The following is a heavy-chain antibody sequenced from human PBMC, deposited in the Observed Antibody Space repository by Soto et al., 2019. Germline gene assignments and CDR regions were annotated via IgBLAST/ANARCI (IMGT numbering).Heavy chain of an antibody. CDR1: GFTFSSYG. Sequence: HPGGSLRLSCAASGFTFSSYGMHWVRQAPGKGLEWVAVISYDGSNAYYADSVKGRFTISRDSSKNTLYLHMNSLRAEDTAVYYCASRPLRSYGMDLWGQGTTVTVSS. V-gene: IGHV3-30*03. D-gene: IGHD6-6*01. CDR3: ASRPLRSYGMDL. CDR2: ISYDGSNA. J-gene: IGHJ6*02.